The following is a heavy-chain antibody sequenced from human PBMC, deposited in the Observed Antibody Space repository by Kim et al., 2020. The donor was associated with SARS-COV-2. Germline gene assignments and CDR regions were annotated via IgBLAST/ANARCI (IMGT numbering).Heavy chain of an antibody. V-gene: IGHV3-30-3*01. J-gene: IGHJ4*02. CDR3: ARVGWGSYRLRYWFDY. D-gene: IGHD3-16*02. Sequence: GGSLRLSCAASGFTFSSYAMHWVRQAPGKGLEWVAVISYDGSTKYYADSVKGRFTISRDNSKNTLYLQMNSLRAEDTAVYYCARVGWGSYRLRYWFDYWGQGTLVTVSS. CDR2: ISYDGSTK. CDR1: GFTFSSYA.